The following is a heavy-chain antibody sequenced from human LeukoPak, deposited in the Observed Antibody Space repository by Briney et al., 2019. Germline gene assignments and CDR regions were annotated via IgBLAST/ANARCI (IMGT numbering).Heavy chain of an antibody. CDR2: IKSKTDGGTT. D-gene: IGHD2-15*01. Sequence: GGSLRLSCAASGFTVSSNYMSWVRQAPGKGLEWVGRIKSKTDGGTTDYAAPVKGRFTISRDDSKNTLYLQMNSLKTEDTAVYYCTTEVVVAALPYPAWGQGTLVTVSS. CDR3: TTEVVVAALPYPA. CDR1: GFTVSSNY. V-gene: IGHV3-15*01. J-gene: IGHJ4*02.